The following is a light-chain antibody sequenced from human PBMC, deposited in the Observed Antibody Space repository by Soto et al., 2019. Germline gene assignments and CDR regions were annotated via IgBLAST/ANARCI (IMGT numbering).Light chain of an antibody. CDR2: GLS. CDR1: QRITT. J-gene: IGKJ1*01. Sequence: PGERATLSCRASQRITTVAWYQQKPGQAPRLLIYGLSIRAPGVPARFSVSGSGTEFTLTISSLQSEDFATYYCQQYNLYSWTFGQGTKVDIK. CDR3: QQYNLYSWT. V-gene: IGKV3-15*01.